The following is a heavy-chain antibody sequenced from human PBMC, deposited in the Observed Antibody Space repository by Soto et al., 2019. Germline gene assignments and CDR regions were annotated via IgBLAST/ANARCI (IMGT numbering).Heavy chain of an antibody. Sequence: QVQLQESGPGLVKPSGTLSLTCAVSGGSISSSNWLSWVRQPPGKGLEWIGEIYHSRCTNYNPAHHSRVTISVDKSKNQFSLKLSSVTAADTAVYYCARLYMVRGVMDWFDPWGQGTLVTVSS. CDR3: ARLYMVRGVMDWFDP. D-gene: IGHD3-10*01. V-gene: IGHV4-4*02. CDR1: GGSISSSNW. J-gene: IGHJ5*02. CDR2: IYHSRCT.